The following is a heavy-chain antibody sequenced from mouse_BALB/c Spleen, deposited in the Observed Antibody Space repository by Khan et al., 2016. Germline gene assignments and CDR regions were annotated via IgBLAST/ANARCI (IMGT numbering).Heavy chain of an antibody. D-gene: IGHD1-1*01. CDR3: ARYYAYCDV. J-gene: IGHJ1*01. V-gene: IGHV3-1*02. CDR1: GYSITTFYN. CDR2: LHISGTP. Sequence: EVQLQESGPDLVRPSQTLSLTCTVTGYSITTFYNCYWNRPSPGNKQEWMGSLHISGTPTYTPSLKRRFAIILDTSKNQSYLQFNSLTTEDTATYYYARYYAYCDVWGAGTSVTVSS.